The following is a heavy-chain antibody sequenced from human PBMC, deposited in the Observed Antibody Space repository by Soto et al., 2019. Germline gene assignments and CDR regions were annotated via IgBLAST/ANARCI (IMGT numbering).Heavy chain of an antibody. CDR3: ARARMFSGAHHDY. CDR2: ITPYNGNA. J-gene: IGHJ4*02. Sequence: QVHLVQSGAVVENPGASVKVSCKASGYTFTNFGINWVRQAPGQGLEWMGWITPYNGNANYPQKHQDRLTITTDTSTNTAYLELRSLISDDTAVYFCARARMFSGAHHDYWGQGTRVTVSS. CDR1: GYTFTNFG. D-gene: IGHD1-26*01. V-gene: IGHV1-18*04.